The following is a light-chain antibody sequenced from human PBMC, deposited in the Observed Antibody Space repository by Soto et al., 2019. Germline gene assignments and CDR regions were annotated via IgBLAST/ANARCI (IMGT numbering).Light chain of an antibody. CDR1: QSIPNNN. Sequence: ESVWTQSPGTLSLSPGESATLSCGASQSIPNNNLAWYQQKPGQAPRLLFYGAFNRASGIPDRFSGSGSGTDFTLTISRVEPVDFAVYSCQQYHSSPWTFGQGTKVDIK. V-gene: IGKV3-20*01. CDR3: QQYHSSPWT. CDR2: GAF. J-gene: IGKJ1*01.